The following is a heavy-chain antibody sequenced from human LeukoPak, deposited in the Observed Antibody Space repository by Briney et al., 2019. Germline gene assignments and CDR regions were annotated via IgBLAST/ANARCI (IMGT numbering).Heavy chain of an antibody. D-gene: IGHD3-22*01. CDR2: INHSGST. J-gene: IGHJ5*02. Sequence: ASETLSLTCAVYGGSFSNYYWSWIRQPPGKGLEWIGEINHSGSTNCNPSLKSRVTISVDTSKNQFSLKLSSVTAADTAVYYCARRHYYDSSGYSSPWGQGTLVTVSS. CDR3: ARRHYYDSSGYSSP. CDR1: GGSFSNYY. V-gene: IGHV4-34*01.